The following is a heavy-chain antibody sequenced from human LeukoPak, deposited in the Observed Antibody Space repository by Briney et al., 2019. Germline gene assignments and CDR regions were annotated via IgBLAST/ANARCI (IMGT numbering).Heavy chain of an antibody. CDR3: ARHPVGATTYPDY. CDR2: IYTGDSDT. Sequence: GASLKISCKCSGYSFTNYWICWLRQMAEERLEWMGIIYTGDSDTRYSPSFQGQVTISADKSISTAYLQWSSLKAPDTAMYYCARHPVGATTYPDYWGRGTLVTVSS. J-gene: IGHJ4*02. CDR1: GYSFTNYW. D-gene: IGHD1-26*01. V-gene: IGHV5-51*01.